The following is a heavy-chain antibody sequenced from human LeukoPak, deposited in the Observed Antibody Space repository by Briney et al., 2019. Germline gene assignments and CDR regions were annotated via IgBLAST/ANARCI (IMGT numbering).Heavy chain of an antibody. V-gene: IGHV2-5*02. J-gene: IGHJ4*02. CDR2: IYWDDDK. D-gene: IGHD3-22*01. Sequence: ESGPTLVHPTQTLTLTCTFSGFSLSTSGVGVGWIRQPPGKALEWLALIYWDDDKRYSPSLKSRLTITNDTSKNQVVLTVTNMDPVDTATYFRARRRSDDSSGYYYPYFDYWGQGTLVTVSS. CDR3: ARRRSDDSSGYYYPYFDY. CDR1: GFSLSTSGVG.